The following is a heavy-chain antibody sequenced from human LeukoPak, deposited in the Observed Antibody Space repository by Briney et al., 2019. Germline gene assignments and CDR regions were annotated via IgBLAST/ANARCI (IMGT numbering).Heavy chain of an antibody. V-gene: IGHV3-21*01. CDR1: GFTFSSYS. CDR3: ARDRLWFGELDAFDI. CDR2: ISSSSSYI. Sequence: TGGSLRLSCAASGFTFSSYSMNWVRQAPGKGLEWVSSISSSSSYIYYADSVKGRFTISRDNAKNSLYLQMNSLRAEDTAVYYCARDRLWFGELDAFDIWGQGTMVTVSS. D-gene: IGHD3-10*01. J-gene: IGHJ3*02.